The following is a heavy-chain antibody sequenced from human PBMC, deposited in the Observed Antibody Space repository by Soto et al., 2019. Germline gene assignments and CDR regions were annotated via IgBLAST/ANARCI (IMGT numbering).Heavy chain of an antibody. D-gene: IGHD3-9*01. CDR3: AHRKGGDWSFTPCNWFDP. J-gene: IGHJ5*02. Sequence: SGPTLVNPTQTLTLTCTFSGFSLSTSGVGVGWIRQPPGKALEWLALIYWDDDKRYSPSLKSRLTITKDTSKNQVVLTMTNMDPVDTATYYCAHRKGGDWSFTPCNWFDPWGQGTLVTVSS. CDR2: IYWDDDK. V-gene: IGHV2-5*02. CDR1: GFSLSTSGVG.